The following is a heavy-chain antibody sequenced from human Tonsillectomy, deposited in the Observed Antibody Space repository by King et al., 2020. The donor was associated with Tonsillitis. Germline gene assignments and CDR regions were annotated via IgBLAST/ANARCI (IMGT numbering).Heavy chain of an antibody. CDR2: IYHSGST. CDR3: ARDLLGDSFNDYYYGMDV. V-gene: IGHV4-38-2*02. Sequence: QLQESAPGLVKPSETLSLTCTVSGYSISSGYYWGWIRQPPGKGLEWIGSIYHSGSTYYNPSLKSGVTISVDTSKNQFSLKLSSVTAADTAVYYCARDLLGDSFNDYYYGMDVWGQGTTVTVSS. J-gene: IGHJ6*02. D-gene: IGHD2-21*02. CDR1: GYSISSGYY.